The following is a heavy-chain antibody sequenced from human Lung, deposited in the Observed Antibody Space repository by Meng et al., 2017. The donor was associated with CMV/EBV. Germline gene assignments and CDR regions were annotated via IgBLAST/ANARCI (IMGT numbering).Heavy chain of an antibody. Sequence: SETLSLTCTVSGYSISSGYYWGWVRQPPGKGLEWIGSIYHSGSTYYNPSLKSRVTISVDTSKNQFSLKLSSVTAADTAVYYCARARFDDWCQGTLVTVSS. J-gene: IGHJ4*02. CDR2: IYHSGST. CDR1: GYSISSGYY. V-gene: IGHV4-38-2*02. CDR3: ARARFDD.